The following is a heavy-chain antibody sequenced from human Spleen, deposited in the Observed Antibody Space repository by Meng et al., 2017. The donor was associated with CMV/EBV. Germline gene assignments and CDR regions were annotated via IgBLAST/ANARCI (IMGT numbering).Heavy chain of an antibody. Sequence: SVKVSCKASGGTFSSYAISWVRQAPGQGLEWMGGIIPIFGTANYAQKFQGRVTITTDESTSTAYMELSSLRSEDTAVYYCARDDDFGTDMDVWGQGTTVTVSS. CDR2: IIPIFGTA. CDR1: GGTFSSYA. D-gene: IGHD3-16*01. J-gene: IGHJ6*02. V-gene: IGHV1-69*05. CDR3: ARDDDFGTDMDV.